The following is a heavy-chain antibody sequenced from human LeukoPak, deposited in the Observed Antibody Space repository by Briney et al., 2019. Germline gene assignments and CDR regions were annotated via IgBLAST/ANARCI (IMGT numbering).Heavy chain of an antibody. J-gene: IGHJ4*02. CDR3: ASGPGGVFAY. CDR2: IYYSGST. D-gene: IGHD3-16*01. Sequence: PSETLSLTCTVSVGSISSYYWSWIRQPPGKGLEWIGYIYYSGSTNYNPSLKSRVTISVDTSKNQFSLKLSSVTAADTAVYYGASGPGGVFAYWGQGTLSPSPQ. CDR1: VGSISSYY. V-gene: IGHV4-59*01.